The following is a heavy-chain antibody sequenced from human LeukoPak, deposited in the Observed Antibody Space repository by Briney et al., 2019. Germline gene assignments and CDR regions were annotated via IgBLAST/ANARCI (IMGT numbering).Heavy chain of an antibody. CDR2: ISYSGST. V-gene: IGHV4-61*05. Sequence: PSETLSLTCTVSGGSISSSSYYWGWIRQPPGKGLEWIGYISYSGSTNYNPSLKSRVTISIDTSKNQFSLKLSSVTAADTAVYYCARVSGDYPNSETDYWGQGTLVTVSS. CDR1: GGSISSSSYY. D-gene: IGHD2-21*02. CDR3: ARVSGDYPNSETDY. J-gene: IGHJ4*02.